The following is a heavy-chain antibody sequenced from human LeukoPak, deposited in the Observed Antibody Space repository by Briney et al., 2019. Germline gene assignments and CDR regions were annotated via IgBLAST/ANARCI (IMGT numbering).Heavy chain of an antibody. CDR1: DEPFSGYY. Sequence: PSETLSLTCAISDEPFSGYYWGWIRQPPGKGLEWIGYIYYSGSTNYNPSLKSRVTISVDTSKNQFSLKLSSVTAADTAVYYCAREHDFKNWFDPWGQGTLVTVSS. D-gene: IGHD3-3*01. V-gene: IGHV4-59*01. CDR2: IYYSGST. J-gene: IGHJ5*02. CDR3: AREHDFKNWFDP.